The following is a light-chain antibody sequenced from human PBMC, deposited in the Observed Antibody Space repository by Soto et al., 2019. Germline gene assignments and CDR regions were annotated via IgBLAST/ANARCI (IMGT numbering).Light chain of an antibody. Sequence: QSVLTQPPSVSGAPGQRVTISCIGSSSNIGAGYDAQWYQQLPGTAPKPLIYGNDHRPSGVPDRFSASKSGTSASLAISGVRSEDEAFYYCATWSDSLKGWVFGGGTKLTVL. J-gene: IGLJ3*02. CDR1: SSNIGAGYD. CDR3: ATWSDSLKGWV. CDR2: GND. V-gene: IGLV1-40*01.